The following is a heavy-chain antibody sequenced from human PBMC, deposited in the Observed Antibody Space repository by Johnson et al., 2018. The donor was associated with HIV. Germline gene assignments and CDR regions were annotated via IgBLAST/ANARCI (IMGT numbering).Heavy chain of an antibody. V-gene: IGHV3-53*01. CDR1: GFIVSGNY. J-gene: IGHJ3*02. D-gene: IGHD6-19*01. Sequence: MQLVESGGGSVQPGGSLRLSCAASGFIVSGNYMSWVRQAPGQGLEWVSFIYRDGSTFYADSVKGRFTISRDSSKNTLYLQMNSLRAEDTAVYYCARAYSSGWLGAFDMWGQGTTVTVSS. CDR3: ARAYSSGWLGAFDM. CDR2: IYRDGST.